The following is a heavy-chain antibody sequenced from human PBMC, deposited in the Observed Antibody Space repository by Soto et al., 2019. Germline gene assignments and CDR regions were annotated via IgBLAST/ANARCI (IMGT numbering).Heavy chain of an antibody. J-gene: IGHJ4*02. V-gene: IGHV1-69*13. Sequence: SVKVSCKASGGTFSSYAISWVRQAPGQGLEWMGGIIPIFGTANYAQKFQGRVTITADESTSTAYMELSSLRSEDTAVYYCARGVEMATIGYFDYWGQGTLVTVSS. CDR1: GGTFSSYA. CDR3: ARGVEMATIGYFDY. CDR2: IIPIFGTA. D-gene: IGHD5-12*01.